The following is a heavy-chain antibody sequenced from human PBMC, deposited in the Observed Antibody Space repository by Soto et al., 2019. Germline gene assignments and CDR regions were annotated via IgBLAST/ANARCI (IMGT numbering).Heavy chain of an antibody. Sequence: QEQLVQSGPEVKKPGSPVTVSCNASAGTFNNYAICWVRQAPGQGLEWMGGTIPLFSTSSYAQKFQGRVTITADKATSTVYMEMSNLKPEDTALYYCARAAGRPYYFYGMDVWGQGTTVTVSS. D-gene: IGHD3-10*01. J-gene: IGHJ6*02. CDR1: AGTFNNYA. CDR3: ARAAGRPYYFYGMDV. CDR2: TIPLFSTS. V-gene: IGHV1-69*06.